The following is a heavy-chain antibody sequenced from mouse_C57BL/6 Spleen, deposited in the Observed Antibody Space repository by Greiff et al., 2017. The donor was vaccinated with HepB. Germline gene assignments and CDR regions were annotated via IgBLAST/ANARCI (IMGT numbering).Heavy chain of an antibody. D-gene: IGHD6-2*01. CDR2: IYPGSGNT. Sequence: QVQLQQSGAELVRPGASVKLSCKASGYTFTDYYINWVKQRPGQGLEWIARIYPGSGNTYYNEKFKGKATLTAEKSSSNAYMQLSSLTSEDSAVYFCAKESYYWGQGTTLTVSS. CDR3: AKESYY. J-gene: IGHJ2*01. CDR1: GYTFTDYY. V-gene: IGHV1-76*01.